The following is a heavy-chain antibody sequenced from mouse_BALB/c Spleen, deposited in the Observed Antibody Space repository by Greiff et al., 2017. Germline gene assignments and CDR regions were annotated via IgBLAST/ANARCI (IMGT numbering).Heavy chain of an antibody. V-gene: IGHV1S81*02. D-gene: IGHD1-1*01. CDR1: GYTFTSYW. CDR3: ARRDYGSSYNAMDY. CDR2: INPSNGRT. Sequence: QVQLQQPGAELVKPGASVKLSCKASGYTFTSYWMHWAKQRPGQGLEWIGEINPSNGRTNYNEKFKSKATLTVDKSSSTAYMQLSSLTSEDSAVYYCARRDYGSSYNAMDYWGQGTSVTVSS. J-gene: IGHJ4*01.